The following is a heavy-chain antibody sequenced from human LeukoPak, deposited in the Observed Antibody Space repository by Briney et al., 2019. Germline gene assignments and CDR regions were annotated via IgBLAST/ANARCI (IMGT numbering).Heavy chain of an antibody. Sequence: GGSLRLSCAASGFTFSTYGMSWVRQAPGKGLEWVSAISGSGGSTYSADSVKGRFIISRDNSKNMLYLQMNSLRAEDTAVYYCAKEGGYFDWPFTFDYWGQGTLVTVSS. CDR2: ISGSGGST. CDR1: GFTFSTYG. V-gene: IGHV3-23*01. CDR3: AKEGGYFDWPFTFDY. J-gene: IGHJ4*02. D-gene: IGHD3-9*01.